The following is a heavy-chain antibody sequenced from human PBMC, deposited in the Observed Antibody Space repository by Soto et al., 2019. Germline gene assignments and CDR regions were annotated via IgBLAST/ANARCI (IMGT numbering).Heavy chain of an antibody. D-gene: IGHD5-12*01. Sequence: PGGSLRLSCAASGFTFSDYYMSWIRQAPGKGLEWVSYISSSSSYTNYADSVKGRFTISRDNAKNSLYLQMNSLRAEDTAVYYCARDFVGYVGGHWFDPWSQGTLVTVSS. CDR3: ARDFVGYVGGHWFDP. CDR1: GFTFSDYY. CDR2: ISSSSSYT. V-gene: IGHV3-11*05. J-gene: IGHJ5*02.